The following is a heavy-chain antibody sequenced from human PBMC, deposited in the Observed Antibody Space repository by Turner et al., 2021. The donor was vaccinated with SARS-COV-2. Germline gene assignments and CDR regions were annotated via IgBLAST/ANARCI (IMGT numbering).Heavy chain of an antibody. J-gene: IGHJ4*02. CDR2: IKQDGSEK. CDR3: ARVHTSSWYFDY. D-gene: IGHD6-13*01. Sequence: EVHLVESGGGLVQPGGSLILSCAASGFTFSSYWMSWVRQAPGKGLEWVANIKQDGSEKYYVDSVKGGFTISRENAKNSLYLQMNSLRAEDTAVYYCARVHTSSWYFDYWGQGTLVTVSS. CDR1: GFTFSSYW. V-gene: IGHV3-7*03.